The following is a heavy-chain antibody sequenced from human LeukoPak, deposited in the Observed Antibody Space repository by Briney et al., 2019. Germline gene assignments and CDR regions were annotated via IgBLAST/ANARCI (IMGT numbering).Heavy chain of an antibody. Sequence: GGSLRLSCAASGFTFSDYYMSWIRQAPGKGLEWVSYISSSGSTIYYADSVKGRFTISRDNAKNSLYLQMNSLRAEDTAVYYCARDPSIAAAAEDYWGQGTLVTVSS. CDR2: ISSSGSTI. CDR3: ARDPSIAAAAEDY. D-gene: IGHD6-13*01. CDR1: GFTFSDYY. J-gene: IGHJ4*02. V-gene: IGHV3-11*01.